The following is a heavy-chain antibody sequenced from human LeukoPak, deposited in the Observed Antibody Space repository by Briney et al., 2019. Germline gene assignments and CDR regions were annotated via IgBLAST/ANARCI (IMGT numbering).Heavy chain of an antibody. J-gene: IGHJ4*02. D-gene: IGHD6-19*01. CDR3: ARVTVSGWYTALDY. CDR2: IGTAGDT. Sequence: GGSLRLSCAASGFTFSSYDMHWVRQAPGKGLEWVSAIGTAGDTYYPGSVKGRFTISRENAKNSLYLQMNSLRAGDTAVYYCARVTVSGWYTALDYWGQGTLVSVSS. CDR1: GFTFSSYD. V-gene: IGHV3-13*01.